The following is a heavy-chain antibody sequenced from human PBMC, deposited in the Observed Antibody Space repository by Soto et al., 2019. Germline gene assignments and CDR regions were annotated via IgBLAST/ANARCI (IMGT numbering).Heavy chain of an antibody. D-gene: IGHD6-13*01. V-gene: IGHV1-18*01. CDR2: ISAYNGNT. Sequence: GASVKVSCKASGYTFTSYGISWVRQAPGQGLEWMGWISAYNGNTNYAQKLQGRVTMTTDTSTSTAYMELRSLRSDDTAVYYCARVKSYSSSWYGGYFDYWGQGTLVTVSS. CDR3: ARVKSYSSSWYGGYFDY. J-gene: IGHJ4*02. CDR1: GYTFTSYG.